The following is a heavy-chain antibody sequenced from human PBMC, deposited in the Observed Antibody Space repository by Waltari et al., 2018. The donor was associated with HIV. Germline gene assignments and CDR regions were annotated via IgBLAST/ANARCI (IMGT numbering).Heavy chain of an antibody. CDR1: GFAFQNFA. Sequence: QVQLVESGGGVVQPAGSLRRSCAASGFAFQNFAMHWVRQAPGKGLEWVAVISYDGDQYYADSVKGRFTISRDNSKKSLFLQMSSLRPEDSAVYYCAKVAGRSGSYSHYYYGMDVWGQGTTVTVS. CDR2: ISYDGDQ. D-gene: IGHD1-26*01. CDR3: AKVAGRSGSYSHYYYGMDV. J-gene: IGHJ6*02. V-gene: IGHV3-30*18.